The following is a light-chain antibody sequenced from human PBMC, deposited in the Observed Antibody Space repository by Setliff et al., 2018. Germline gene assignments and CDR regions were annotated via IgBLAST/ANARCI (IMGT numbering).Light chain of an antibody. V-gene: IGLV1-44*01. CDR1: TSNIGSNT. CDR2: SNN. J-gene: IGLJ1*01. CDR3: AAWDDSLNGYV. Sequence: QSVLTQPPSVSGTPGQRVTISCSGSTSNIGSNTVNWYQQVPGTAPKLLIYSNNQRPSGVPDRFSGSRSGTSASLAISGLQSEDEADYYCAAWDDSLNGYVFGTGTKVTVL.